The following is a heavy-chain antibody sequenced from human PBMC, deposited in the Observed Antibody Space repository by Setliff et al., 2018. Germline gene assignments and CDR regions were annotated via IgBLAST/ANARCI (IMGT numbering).Heavy chain of an antibody. V-gene: IGHV3-21*01. CDR1: GFSFTNYA. Sequence: PGGFLRLSCATSGFSFTNYAMSWVRQAPGKGLEWVSSISSSSSYIYYADSVKGRFTISRDNAKNSLYLQMNSLRAEDTAVYYCARDRSFYYGSGSYLDYWGQGTLVTVSS. CDR3: ARDRSFYYGSGSYLDY. CDR2: ISSSSSYI. D-gene: IGHD3-10*01. J-gene: IGHJ4*02.